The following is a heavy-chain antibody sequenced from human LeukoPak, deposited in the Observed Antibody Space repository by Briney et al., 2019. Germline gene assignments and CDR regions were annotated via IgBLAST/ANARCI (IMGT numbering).Heavy chain of an antibody. D-gene: IGHD6-13*01. J-gene: IGHJ6*02. CDR2: ISGDGGST. Sequence: PGGSLRLSCAASGFTFDDYAMHWVRQAPGKGLEWVSLISGDGGSTYYADSVKGRFTISRDNSKNSQYLQMNSLRTEDTALYYCAKDYCIAAAAMCYYYGMDVWGQGTTVTVSS. V-gene: IGHV3-43*02. CDR1: GFTFDDYA. CDR3: AKDYCIAAAAMCYYYGMDV.